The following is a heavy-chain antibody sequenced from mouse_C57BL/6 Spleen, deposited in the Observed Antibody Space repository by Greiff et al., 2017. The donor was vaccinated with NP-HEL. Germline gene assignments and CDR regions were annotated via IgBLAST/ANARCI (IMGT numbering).Heavy chain of an antibody. CDR3: AKTDYYGSSPFAY. D-gene: IGHD1-1*01. CDR2: IDPSDSYT. J-gene: IGHJ3*01. CDR1: GYTFTSYW. Sequence: QVQLQQPGAELVMPGASVKLSCKASGYTFTSYWMHWVKQRPGQGLEWIGEIDPSDSYTNYNQKFKGKSTLTVDKSSSTAYMQLSSLTSEDSAVYYYAKTDYYGSSPFAYWGQGTLVTVSA. V-gene: IGHV1-69*01.